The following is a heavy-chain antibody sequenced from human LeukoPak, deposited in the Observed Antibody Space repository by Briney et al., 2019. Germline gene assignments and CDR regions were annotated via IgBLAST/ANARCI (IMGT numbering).Heavy chain of an antibody. D-gene: IGHD2-2*01. J-gene: IGHJ4*02. CDR1: GFTFSNYD. CDR2: ISAGGNNT. V-gene: IGHV3-23*01. Sequence: GGSLRLSCAASGFTFSNYDMGWVRQAAGKGLEWVSVISAGGNNTLYADSVRGRFTISRDNSRNAVDLQMNSLRAEDTAVYYCGKRSTSLRGRGNYWGQGALVTVSS. CDR3: GKRSTSLRGRGNY.